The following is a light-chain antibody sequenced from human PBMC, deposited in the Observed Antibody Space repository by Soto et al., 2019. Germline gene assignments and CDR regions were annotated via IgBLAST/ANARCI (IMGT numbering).Light chain of an antibody. CDR3: QQYGSSQWT. Sequence: EIVFTQSPGTLSLSPGERATLSCMASQSVSSSYLAWYQQKPGQAPRLLIYGASSRATGIPDRFSGSGSGTDFTLTTSRLEPEDFAVYYCQQYGSSQWTFGQGTKVDI. V-gene: IGKV3-20*01. J-gene: IGKJ1*01. CDR1: QSVSSSY. CDR2: GAS.